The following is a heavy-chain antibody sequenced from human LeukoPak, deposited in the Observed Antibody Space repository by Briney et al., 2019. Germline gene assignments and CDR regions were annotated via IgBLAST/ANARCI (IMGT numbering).Heavy chain of an antibody. V-gene: IGHV4-34*01. D-gene: IGHD1-26*01. Sequence: SETLSLTCAVYGENFSIYFYSWIRQPPGKGLEWIGEINHGGSTSYNPSLKSRVTTSRDTSKNQVSLRLISVTAADTALYYCARDSGNWDIDYWGQGTLVTVSS. CDR2: INHGGST. CDR1: GENFSIYF. CDR3: ARDSGNWDIDY. J-gene: IGHJ4*02.